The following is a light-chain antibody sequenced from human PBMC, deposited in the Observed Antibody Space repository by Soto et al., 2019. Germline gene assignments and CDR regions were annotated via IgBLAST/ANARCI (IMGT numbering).Light chain of an antibody. V-gene: IGLV2-14*01. CDR1: SNDVGGYNY. CDR2: EVS. CDR3: SSYTSSSTPWV. Sequence: QSVLTQPASVSGSLGQSITISCTGTSNDVGGYNYVSWYQQHPGKAPKLMIYEVSNRPSGVSNRFSGSKSGNTASLTISGLQAEDEADYYCSSYTSSSTPWVFGGGTKLTVL. J-gene: IGLJ3*02.